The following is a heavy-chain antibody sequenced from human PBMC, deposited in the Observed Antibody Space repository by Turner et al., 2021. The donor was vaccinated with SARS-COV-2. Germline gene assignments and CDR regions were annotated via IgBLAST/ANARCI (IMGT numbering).Heavy chain of an antibody. CDR1: GYTLTESS. CDR3: ATGYQLRVNWFDP. CDR2: FDPEDGET. J-gene: IGHJ5*02. V-gene: IGHV1-24*01. Sequence: QVQLVQSGAEVKKPGASVKVSCKISGYTLTESSMYWVRQAPGKGLEWMGGFDPEDGETIYAQNFQGRVTMTEDTSTDTAYMELSSLRSEDTAVYFCATGYQLRVNWFDPWGQGTLVTVSS. D-gene: IGHD2-2*01.